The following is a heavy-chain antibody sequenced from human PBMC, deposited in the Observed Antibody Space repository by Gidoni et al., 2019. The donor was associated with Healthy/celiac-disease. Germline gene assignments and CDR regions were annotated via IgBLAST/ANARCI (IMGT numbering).Heavy chain of an antibody. V-gene: IGHV1-8*01. CDR1: GYTFTSYD. CDR3: ASSIAAASAGYFDY. CDR2: MNPKSGNK. Sequence: QVPLVQSGAEVKKPGASVKVSCKASGYTFTSYDIHWVRQATGQGLEWMGWMNPKSGNKGYAQKFQGRVNMTRNTSISTAYMELSSLRSEDTAVYYCASSIAAASAGYFDYWGQGTLVTVSS. D-gene: IGHD6-13*01. J-gene: IGHJ4*02.